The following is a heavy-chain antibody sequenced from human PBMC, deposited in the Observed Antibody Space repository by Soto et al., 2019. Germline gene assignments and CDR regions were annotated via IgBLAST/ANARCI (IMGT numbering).Heavy chain of an antibody. CDR2: IVVGSGKT. Sequence: QLQLVQSGPEVKKPGTSVKVSCKASGFIFTSSAVQWVRQARGQRLEWIGWIVVGSGKTNYAQKLQERVTITRDMXTXTXXMEVSSVRSEDTAVYYCAADPRQDYCGSASTHMDVWGQGTTVTVSS. D-gene: IGHD3-10*01. CDR3: AADPRQDYCGSASTHMDV. J-gene: IGHJ6*02. V-gene: IGHV1-58*01. CDR1: GFIFTSSA.